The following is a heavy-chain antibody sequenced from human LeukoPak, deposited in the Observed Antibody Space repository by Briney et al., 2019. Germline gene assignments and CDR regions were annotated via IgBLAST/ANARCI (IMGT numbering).Heavy chain of an antibody. V-gene: IGHV3-7*03. CDR3: ARSSYSSSSSV. CDR2: INSDGSEG. J-gene: IGHJ3*01. D-gene: IGHD6-6*01. CDR1: GFTFSSYW. Sequence: PGGSLRLSCAASGFTFSSYWMSWVRQAPGKGLEWVASINSDGSEGYYADVVKGRFTISRDNAKNSLYLQINSLRAEDTAVYYCARSSYSSSSSVWGQGTMVTVSS.